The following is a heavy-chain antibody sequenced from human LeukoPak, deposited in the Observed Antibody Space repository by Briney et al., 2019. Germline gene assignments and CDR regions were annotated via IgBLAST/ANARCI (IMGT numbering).Heavy chain of an antibody. CDR2: IYYSGST. D-gene: IGHD5-24*01. V-gene: IGHV4-59*01. CDR1: GGSISSYY. Sequence: KPSETLSLTCTVSGGSISSYYWSWIRQPPGKGLERIGYIYYSGSTNYNPSLKSRVTISVDTSKNQFSLKLSSVTAADTAVYYCARVSGKGVEMGPAFDIWGQGTMVTVSS. CDR3: ARVSGKGVEMGPAFDI. J-gene: IGHJ3*02.